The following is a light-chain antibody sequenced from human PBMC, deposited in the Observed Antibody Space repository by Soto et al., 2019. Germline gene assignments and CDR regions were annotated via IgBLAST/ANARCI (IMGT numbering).Light chain of an antibody. CDR1: SSDVGAYDY. V-gene: IGLV2-11*01. CDR2: DVT. CDR3: SSYASTSPHVV. Sequence: QSALTQPRSVSESPGQSVTISCTGTSSDVGAYDYVSWYQQHPGKAPQLMIYDVTKRPSGVSNRFSGSKSGNTASLTISGLQAEDEADYYCSSYASTSPHVVFGGGTKVTVL. J-gene: IGLJ2*01.